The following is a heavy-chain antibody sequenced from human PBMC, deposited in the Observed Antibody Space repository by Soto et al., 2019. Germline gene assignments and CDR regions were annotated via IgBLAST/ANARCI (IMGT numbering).Heavy chain of an antibody. D-gene: IGHD5-18*01. CDR1: GFTFSSYA. Sequence: GGSLRLSCAASGFTFSSYAMSWVRQAPGKGLEWVSAISGSGGSTYYADSVKGRFTISRDNSKNTLYLQMNSLRAEDTAVYYCAKETAMAPYYYYGMDVWGQGTTVTVSS. V-gene: IGHV3-23*01. CDR3: AKETAMAPYYYYGMDV. J-gene: IGHJ6*02. CDR2: ISGSGGST.